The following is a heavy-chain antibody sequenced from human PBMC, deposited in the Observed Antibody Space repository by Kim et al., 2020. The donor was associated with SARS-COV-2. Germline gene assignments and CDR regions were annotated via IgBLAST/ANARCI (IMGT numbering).Heavy chain of an antibody. J-gene: IGHJ6*03. CDR1: GFTFSSCG. V-gene: IGHV3-33*01. CDR2: IWYDGSNK. D-gene: IGHD3-16*01. Sequence: GGSLRLSCAASGFTFSSCGMHWVRQAPGKGLEWVAVIWYDGSNKYYADSVKGRFTISRDNSKNTLYLQMNSLRAEDTAGYYCARHRGGEYYYYYMDVWGKGTTVTVSS. CDR3: ARHRGGEYYYYYMDV.